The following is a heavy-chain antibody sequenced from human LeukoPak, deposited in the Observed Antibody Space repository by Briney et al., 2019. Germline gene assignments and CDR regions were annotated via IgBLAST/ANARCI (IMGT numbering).Heavy chain of an antibody. CDR2: IRGGGGSDT. V-gene: IGHV3-23*01. D-gene: IGHD3-22*01. Sequence: PGGSLRLSCVASGFTFSSHGMGWVRQGPGKGLEWVSVIRGGGGSDTYYADSVKGRFTISRDNSKNTLFLQMSSLRAEDTAVYFCAKNHYDSSYSLSYLDYWGQGTLVTVSS. CDR1: GFTFSSHG. J-gene: IGHJ4*02. CDR3: AKNHYDSSYSLSYLDY.